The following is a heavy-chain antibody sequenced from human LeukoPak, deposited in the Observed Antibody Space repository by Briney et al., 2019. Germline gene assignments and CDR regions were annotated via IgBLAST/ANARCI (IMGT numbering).Heavy chain of an antibody. CDR2: IYHSGST. D-gene: IGHD6-13*01. J-gene: IGHJ5*02. Sequence: SETLSHTCAVSGGSISSSNWWSWVRQPPGKGLEWIGEIYHSGSTNYNPSLKSRVTISVDKSKNQFSLKLSSVTAADTAVYYCARNSLAAAGYNWFDPWGQGTLVTVSS. CDR1: GGSISSSNW. CDR3: ARNSLAAAGYNWFDP. V-gene: IGHV4-4*02.